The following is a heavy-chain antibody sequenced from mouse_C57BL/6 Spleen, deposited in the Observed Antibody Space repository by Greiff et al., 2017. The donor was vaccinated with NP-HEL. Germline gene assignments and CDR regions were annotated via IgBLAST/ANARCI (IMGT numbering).Heavy chain of an antibody. Sequence: QVQLQQPGAELVKPGASVKMSCKASGYTFTSYWITWVKQRPGQGLEWIGDIYPGSGSTNYNEKFKSKATLTVDTSSSTAYMQLSSLTSEDSAVYYCARKIDNYDAGYAMDYWGQGTSVTVSS. CDR3: ARKIDNYDAGYAMDY. CDR1: GYTFTSYW. V-gene: IGHV1-55*01. D-gene: IGHD2-12*01. J-gene: IGHJ4*01. CDR2: IYPGSGST.